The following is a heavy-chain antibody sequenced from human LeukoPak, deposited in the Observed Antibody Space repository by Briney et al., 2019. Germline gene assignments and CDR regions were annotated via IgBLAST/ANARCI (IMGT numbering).Heavy chain of an antibody. CDR3: AKPSGEYFDY. Sequence: GGSLRLSCAVSGFTFSNYGMHWVRQAPGKGLEWVALTSYDGSTKYYAGSVKGRFFISKDNSRNTLYLQMNSLRVEDTAMYYCAKPSGEYFDYWGQGTLVTVSS. CDR1: GFTFSNYG. CDR2: TSYDGSTK. V-gene: IGHV3-30*18. J-gene: IGHJ4*02.